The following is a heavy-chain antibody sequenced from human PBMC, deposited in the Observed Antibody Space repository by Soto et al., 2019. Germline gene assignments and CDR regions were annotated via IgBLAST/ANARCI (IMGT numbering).Heavy chain of an antibody. CDR3: ATARDTAMGYGMDV. CDR2: INHSGST. V-gene: IGHV4-34*01. J-gene: IGHJ6*02. CDR1: GGSFSGYY. Sequence: QVQLQQWGAGLLKPSETLSLTCAVYGGSFSGYYWSWIRQPPGKGLEWIGEINHSGSTNYNPSLKRRVPISVDPSKNQFSLKLSSVTAADTAVYYCATARDTAMGYGMDVWGQGTTVTVSS. D-gene: IGHD5-18*01.